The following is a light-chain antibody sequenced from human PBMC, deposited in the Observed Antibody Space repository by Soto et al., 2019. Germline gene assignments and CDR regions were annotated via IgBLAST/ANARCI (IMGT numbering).Light chain of an antibody. CDR2: GAS. CDR3: QQLNSYPLT. CDR1: QGVRSN. J-gene: IGKJ4*01. V-gene: IGKV3D-15*01. Sequence: EIVMTQSPATLSVSPGERAPPSSRASQGVRSNLAWYQQKPGQPPRLVISGASTRAPGIPARFSGFGSGTEFTLTISSLQPEDFATYYCQQLNSYPLTFGGGTKVDI.